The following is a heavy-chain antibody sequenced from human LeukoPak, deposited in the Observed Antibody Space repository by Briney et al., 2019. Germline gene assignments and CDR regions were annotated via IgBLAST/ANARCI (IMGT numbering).Heavy chain of an antibody. CDR3: AKDKRHWTPFGEFDY. CDR1: GFTFDDYA. D-gene: IGHD3-10*01. J-gene: IGHJ4*02. V-gene: IGHV3-9*01. Sequence: GGSLRLSCAASGFTFDDYAMHWVRHAPGKGLEWVSGISWNSGSIGYADSVKGRFTISRDNAKNSLYLQMNSLRAEDTALYYCAKDKRHWTPFGEFDYWGQGTLVTVSS. CDR2: ISWNSGSI.